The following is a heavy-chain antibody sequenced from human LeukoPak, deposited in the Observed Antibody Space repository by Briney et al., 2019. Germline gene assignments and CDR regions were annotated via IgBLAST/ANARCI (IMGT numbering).Heavy chain of an antibody. CDR2: INSSGTV. CDR1: GESLSGYY. V-gene: IGHV4-34*01. D-gene: IGHD3-10*01. J-gene: IGHJ4*02. CDR3: ARDARFGELVDY. Sequence: AETLSLTGAGDGESLSGYYWSWMRQAPGKGPEWIGEINSSGTVNYNPSLRNRVTISVDMSKKQFSLKLASVTAADTAMYYCARDARFGELVDYWGRGTLVTVSS.